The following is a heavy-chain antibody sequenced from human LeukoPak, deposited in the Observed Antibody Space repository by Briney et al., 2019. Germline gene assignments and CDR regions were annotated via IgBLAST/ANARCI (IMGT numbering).Heavy chain of an antibody. CDR2: ISSSSSAI. CDR3: AKDPGLHY. CDR1: GFTFCANR. V-gene: IGHV3-48*02. J-gene: IGHJ4*02. Sequence: PGGSLRLFCASSGFTFCANRMNWVRQAPGKGLEWVSFISSSSSAIYYADSVKGRFTISRDNAKNSLYLQMNSLRDEDTEVYYCAKDPGLHYWGQGTLATVSS. D-gene: IGHD3/OR15-3a*01.